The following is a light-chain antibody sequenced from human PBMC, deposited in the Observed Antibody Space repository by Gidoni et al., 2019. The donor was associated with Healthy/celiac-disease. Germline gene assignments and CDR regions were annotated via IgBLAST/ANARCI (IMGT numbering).Light chain of an antibody. CDR2: VAS. CDR3: QQYGSSPQGT. Sequence: EIVLTQSPGTLSLSPGERATLSCRASQSVSSSYFDLYQQKPGQAPTLRIYVASRRATGIPYMFSGSGSGSDFTLTIRRLEPEDFAVYYCQQYGSSPQGTFGQGTKVEIK. CDR1: QSVSSSY. V-gene: IGKV3-20*01. J-gene: IGKJ1*01.